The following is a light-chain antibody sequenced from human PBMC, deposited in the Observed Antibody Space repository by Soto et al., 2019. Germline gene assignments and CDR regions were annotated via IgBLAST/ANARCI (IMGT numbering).Light chain of an antibody. V-gene: IGKV1-5*03. J-gene: IGKJ1*01. Sequence: DIQMPQSPSTLSASVGDRATITCRASQSISNWLAGYQQKPGKAPKLLIYKASSLEIGVPSRFSGSGAGTEFTLTISSLQPDDFATYYYQQYNSSFGQGTKVEIK. CDR2: KAS. CDR3: QQYNSS. CDR1: QSISNW.